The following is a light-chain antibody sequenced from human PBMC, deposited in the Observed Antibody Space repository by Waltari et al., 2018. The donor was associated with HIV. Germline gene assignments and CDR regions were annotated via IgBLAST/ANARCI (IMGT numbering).Light chain of an antibody. CDR1: ALPKKY. CDR3: YSTDSSGNHRV. Sequence: SYELTQPPSVSVSPGQTARITCSGDALPKKYAYWYQQKSGTAPVLVIYEDRKRPSGIPERFSGSSSGTMATLTISGAQVEDEADYYCYSTDSSGNHRVFGGGTKLTVL. J-gene: IGLJ2*01. V-gene: IGLV3-10*01. CDR2: EDR.